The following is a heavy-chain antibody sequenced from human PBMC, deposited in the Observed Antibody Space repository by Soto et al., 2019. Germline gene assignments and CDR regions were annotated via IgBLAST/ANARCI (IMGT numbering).Heavy chain of an antibody. V-gene: IGHV3-23*01. CDR2: ISGSGGST. CDR3: ATTPRIAARRINYYYYGMDV. CDR1: GFTFSSYA. J-gene: IGHJ6*02. D-gene: IGHD6-6*01. Sequence: GGSLRLSCAASGFTFSSYAMSWVRQAPGKGLEWVSAISGSGGSTYYADSAKGRFTISRDNSKNTLYLQMNSLRAEDTAVYYCATTPRIAARRINYYYYGMDVWGQGATVTVSS.